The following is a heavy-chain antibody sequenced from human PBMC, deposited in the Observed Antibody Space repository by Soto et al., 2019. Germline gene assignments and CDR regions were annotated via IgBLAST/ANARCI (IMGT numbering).Heavy chain of an antibody. D-gene: IGHD3-10*01. CDR1: GGSITKSTYY. J-gene: IGHJ5*02. V-gene: IGHV4-39*01. CDR3: ARCTNYYASGSYYFPYNWFDP. Sequence: LSLTCSVSGGSITKSTYYWGWIRQPPGKGLEWIGIIYYSVSTFYNPSLKSRVTMSVDTSKNQFSLNLSSVTAADTAVYYCARCTNYYASGSYYFPYNWFDPWGQGTLVTVSS. CDR2: IYYSVST.